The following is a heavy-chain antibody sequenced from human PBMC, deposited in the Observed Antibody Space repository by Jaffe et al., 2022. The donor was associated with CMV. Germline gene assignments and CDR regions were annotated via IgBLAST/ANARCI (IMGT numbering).Heavy chain of an antibody. CDR1: GGSISSYY. V-gene: IGHV4-59*01. D-gene: IGHD5-18*01. CDR3: ARVGGYSYGHFDY. Sequence: QVQLQESGPGLVKPSETLSLTCTVSGGSISSYYWSWIRQPPGKGLEWIGYIYYSGSTNYNPSLKSRVTISVDTSKNQFSLKLSSVTAADTAVYYCARVGGYSYGHFDYWGQGTLVTVSS. CDR2: IYYSGST. J-gene: IGHJ4*02.